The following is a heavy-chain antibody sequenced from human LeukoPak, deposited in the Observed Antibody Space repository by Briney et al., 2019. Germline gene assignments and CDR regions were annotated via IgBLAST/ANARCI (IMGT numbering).Heavy chain of an antibody. V-gene: IGHV3-23*01. J-gene: IGHJ5*01. Sequence: GGSLRLSCAASGFTFSIYATSWVRQAPGKGLEWVSSTSSGGDYTYYAGSVKGRFTISRDNSKNTLYLQMNSLRAEDTAPYYCAKDRPNYYESNGHYYRRDGDSWGQGTLVTVSS. D-gene: IGHD3-22*01. CDR1: GFTFSIYA. CDR2: TSSGGDYT. CDR3: AKDRPNYYESNGHYYRRDGDS.